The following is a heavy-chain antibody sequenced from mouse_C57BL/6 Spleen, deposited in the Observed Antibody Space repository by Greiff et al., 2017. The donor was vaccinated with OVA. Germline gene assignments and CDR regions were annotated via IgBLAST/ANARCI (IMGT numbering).Heavy chain of an antibody. Sequence: EVQLQESGPELVKPGASVKISCKASGYTFTDYYMNWVKQSHGKSLEWIGDINPNNGGTSYNQKFKGKATLTVDKSSSTAYMELRSLTSEDSAVYYCARRGSLSRGYAMDYWGQGTSVTVSS. CDR1: GYTFTDYY. CDR2: INPNNGGT. V-gene: IGHV1-26*01. CDR3: ARRGSLSRGYAMDY. D-gene: IGHD6-2*01. J-gene: IGHJ4*01.